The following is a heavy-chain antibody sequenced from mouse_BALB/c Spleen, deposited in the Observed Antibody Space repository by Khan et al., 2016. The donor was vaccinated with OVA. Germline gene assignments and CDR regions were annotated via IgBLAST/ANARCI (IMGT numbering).Heavy chain of an antibody. J-gene: IGHJ3*01. D-gene: IGHD2-2*01. CDR1: GYSFTSYY. Sequence: VQLQQSGPELMKPGASVKISCRTSGYSFTSYYIHWMMQSPGKSLEWIGYIDPFSGSTTYNQKFKGKATFTVDKSSSTAYIHISNLTSEDSSVYCCTRHGYVSFFAYWGQGTLVTVSS. V-gene: IGHV1S135*01. CDR2: IDPFSGST. CDR3: TRHGYVSFFAY.